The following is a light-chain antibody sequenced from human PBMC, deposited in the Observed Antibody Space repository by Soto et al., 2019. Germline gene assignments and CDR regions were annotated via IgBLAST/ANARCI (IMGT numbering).Light chain of an antibody. CDR3: CSYAGTYIFV. V-gene: IGLV2-11*01. J-gene: IGLJ1*01. Sequence: QSALTQPRSVSGSPGQSVTFSCTGTSGDIGAHNYVSWYQFHPGKAPKMIIYDVNKRPSGVPDRFSGSKSGNTASLTISWLQAEDEADYYCCSYAGTYIFVFGTGTKLTVL. CDR2: DVN. CDR1: SGDIGAHNY.